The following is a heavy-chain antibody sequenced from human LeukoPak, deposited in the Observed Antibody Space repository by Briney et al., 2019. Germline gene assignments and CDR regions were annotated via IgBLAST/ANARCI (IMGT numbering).Heavy chain of an antibody. CDR1: GYTFTGYY. CDR3: ARGNCSGGSCYSYFDY. J-gene: IGHJ4*02. CDR2: IIPIFGTA. D-gene: IGHD2-15*01. Sequence: ASVKVSCKASGYTFTGYYMHWVRQAPGQGLEWMGGIIPIFGTANYAQKFQGRVTITADEYTSTAYMELSSLRSEDTAVYYCARGNCSGGSCYSYFDYWGQGTLVTVSS. V-gene: IGHV1-69*13.